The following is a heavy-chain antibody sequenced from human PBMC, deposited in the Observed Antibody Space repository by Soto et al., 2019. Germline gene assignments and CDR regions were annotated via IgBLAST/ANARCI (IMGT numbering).Heavy chain of an antibody. D-gene: IGHD2-2*02. Sequence: PSETLSLTCTVSGGSISSGDYYWSWIRQPPGKGLEWIGYIYYSGSTYYNPSLKSRVTISVDTSKNQFSLKLSSVAAADTAVYYCARRIVVVPAAISRVHYYYYGMDVWGQGTTVTDSS. CDR3: ARRIVVVPAAISRVHYYYYGMDV. CDR1: GGSISSGDYY. V-gene: IGHV4-30-4*01. CDR2: IYYSGST. J-gene: IGHJ6*02.